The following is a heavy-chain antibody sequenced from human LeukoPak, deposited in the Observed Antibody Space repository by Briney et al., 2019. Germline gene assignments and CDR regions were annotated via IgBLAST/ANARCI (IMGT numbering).Heavy chain of an antibody. V-gene: IGHV3-7*01. CDR3: ARDRGWNCFDS. J-gene: IGHJ4*02. Sequence: PGGSLRLPCAASGFTFRSNWMSWVRQVPGKGLEWVANIRGDGSEKYYVDSVKGRFTISRDNVKNSLYLQMNSLRAEDTAVYYCARDRGWNCFDSWGQGTLVTVSS. D-gene: IGHD3-22*01. CDR2: IRGDGSEK. CDR1: GFTFRSNW.